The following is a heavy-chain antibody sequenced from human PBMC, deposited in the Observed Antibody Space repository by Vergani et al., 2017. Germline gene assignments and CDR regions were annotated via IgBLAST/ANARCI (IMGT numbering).Heavy chain of an antibody. CDR3: VVCGGGSCPPDAFDI. CDR2: IRSKAYGGTT. J-gene: IGHJ3*02. CDR1: GFTFGDYA. Sequence: EVQLVESGGGLVQPGRSLRLSCTASGFTFGDYAMSWVRQAPGKGLEWVGFIRSKAYGGTTEYAASVKGRFTISRDDSKSIAYLQMNSLKTEDTAVYYCVVCGGGSCPPDAFDIWGQGTMVTVSS. D-gene: IGHD2-15*01. V-gene: IGHV3-49*04.